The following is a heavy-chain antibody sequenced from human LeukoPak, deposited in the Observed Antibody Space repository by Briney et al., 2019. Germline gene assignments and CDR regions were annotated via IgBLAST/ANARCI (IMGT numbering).Heavy chain of an antibody. CDR1: GYSISSGYY. CDR2: IYHSGST. Sequence: SETLSLTCAVSGYSISSGYYWGWIRQPPGKGLEWIGSIYHSGSTYYNPSLKSRVTISVDTSKNQFSLKLSSVTAADTAVYYCARSDVRFEELPHNWFDPWGQGTLVTVSS. D-gene: IGHD3-10*01. V-gene: IGHV4-38-2*01. J-gene: IGHJ5*02. CDR3: ARSDVRFEELPHNWFDP.